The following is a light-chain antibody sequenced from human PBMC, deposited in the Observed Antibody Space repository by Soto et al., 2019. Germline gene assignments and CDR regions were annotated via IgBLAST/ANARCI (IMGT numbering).Light chain of an antibody. V-gene: IGKV1-5*03. CDR1: QSISSW. CDR3: QQLWT. Sequence: DIQMTQSPSTLSASVGDRVTITSRASQSISSWLAWYQQKPGKAPKLLIYKASSLESGVPSRFSGSGSGTEFTLTISSLQPDDFATYYCQQLWTFGQGTKVEIK. J-gene: IGKJ1*01. CDR2: KAS.